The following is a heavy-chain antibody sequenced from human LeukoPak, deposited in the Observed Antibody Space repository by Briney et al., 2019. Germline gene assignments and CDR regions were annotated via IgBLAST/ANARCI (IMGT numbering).Heavy chain of an antibody. J-gene: IGHJ4*02. D-gene: IGHD3-10*01. CDR2: IKQDECEK. Sequence: PGGSLSLSCAASGFTFSTLWMSWVRQAPGKGLEWVANIKQDECEKYYVDSVKGRFTISRDNAKNSLYLQMNSLRAEDTAVYYCARERGSQDYWGQGTLVSVSS. CDR1: GFTFSTLW. V-gene: IGHV3-7*05. CDR3: ARERGSQDY.